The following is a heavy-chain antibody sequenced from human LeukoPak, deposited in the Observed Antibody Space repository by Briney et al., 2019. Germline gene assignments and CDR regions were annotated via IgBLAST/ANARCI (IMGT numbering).Heavy chain of an antibody. CDR1: GFIFSTYR. V-gene: IGHV3-23*01. J-gene: IGHJ6*02. CDR3: ASSTYNYDYALDV. D-gene: IGHD5-24*01. Sequence: GGSLRLSCAASGFIFSTYRMSWVRQAPGKGLEWVSLINDSGSRTYYADSVKGRFAVSRDNSKYTLYLQMNSLRAEDTAVYYCASSTYNYDYALDVWGQGTTVTVSS. CDR2: INDSGSRT.